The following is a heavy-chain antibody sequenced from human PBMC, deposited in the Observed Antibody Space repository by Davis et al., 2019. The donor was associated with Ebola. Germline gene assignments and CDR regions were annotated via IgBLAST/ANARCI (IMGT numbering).Heavy chain of an antibody. V-gene: IGHV4-39*01. CDR3: ARLWGEGGHLDH. CDR2: ISQSGSLT. J-gene: IGHJ5*02. CDR1: GASISSGAYS. Sequence: SETLSLTCTVSGASISSGAYSWTWIRQSPGKGLEWIGTISQSGSLTYYNSSLKSRVTILVDTSKNHVSLRLNSVTAADTAVYYCARLWGEGGHLDHWGQGLLVTVSS. D-gene: IGHD3-16*01.